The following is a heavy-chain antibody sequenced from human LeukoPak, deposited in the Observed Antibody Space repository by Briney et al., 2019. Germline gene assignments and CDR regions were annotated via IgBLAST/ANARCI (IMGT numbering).Heavy chain of an antibody. J-gene: IGHJ6*02. Sequence: SETLSLTCAVYGGSFSGYYWSWIRQPPGKGLEWIGEINHSGSTNYHPSLKSRVTISVDTSKNQFSLKLSSVTAADTAVYYCARGILGYCSGGSCYPYYYGMDVWGQGTTVTVSS. D-gene: IGHD2-15*01. CDR1: GGSFSGYY. CDR2: INHSGST. CDR3: ARGILGYCSGGSCYPYYYGMDV. V-gene: IGHV4-34*01.